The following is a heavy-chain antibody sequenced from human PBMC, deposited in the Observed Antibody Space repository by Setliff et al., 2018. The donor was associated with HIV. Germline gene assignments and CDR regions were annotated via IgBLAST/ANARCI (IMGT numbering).Heavy chain of an antibody. D-gene: IGHD2-15*01. J-gene: IGHJ5*02. CDR3: ALPYCSGGNCWSSASLPPAGWFDP. CDR2: IIPMYGVT. CDR1: GGTFSSYV. Sequence: SVKVSCKASGGTFSSYVISWVRQAPGQGPEWMGGIIPMYGVTNYAQKLQGRVTITTDESTSTAYMELSSLRSEDTAVYYCALPYCSGGNCWSSASLPPAGWFDPWGQGTLVTVSS. V-gene: IGHV1-69*05.